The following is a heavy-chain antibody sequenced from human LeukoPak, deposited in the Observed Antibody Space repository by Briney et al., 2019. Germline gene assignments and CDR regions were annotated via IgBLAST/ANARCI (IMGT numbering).Heavy chain of an antibody. CDR2: ISAGGENN. J-gene: IGHJ2*01. V-gene: IGHV3-23*01. CDR3: ANPRAMRTGVGRYFDL. CDR1: GFTFTSYA. D-gene: IGHD3-10*01. Sequence: GGSLRLSCAASGFTFTSYAMSWIRQAPGKGLECVSAISAGGENNYYADSVRGRFTISRDNSKNTLYLQMNSLRAEDTATYYCANPRAMRTGVGRYFDLWGRGTLVTVSS.